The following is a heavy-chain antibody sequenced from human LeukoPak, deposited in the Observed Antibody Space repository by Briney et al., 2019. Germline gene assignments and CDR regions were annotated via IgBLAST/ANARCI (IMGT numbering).Heavy chain of an antibody. Sequence: GGSLRLSCAASGFIFSSHAIHWVRQAPGKGLEWVAVISYDGSNQYYADSVKGRFTISRDNSKNTLDLQMNSLRVEDTAVYYCARDNVRLATANYHYYMDVWGKGTTVTVSS. J-gene: IGHJ6*03. CDR1: GFIFSSHA. V-gene: IGHV3-30*04. CDR2: ISYDGSNQ. CDR3: ARDNVRLATANYHYYMDV. D-gene: IGHD6-13*01.